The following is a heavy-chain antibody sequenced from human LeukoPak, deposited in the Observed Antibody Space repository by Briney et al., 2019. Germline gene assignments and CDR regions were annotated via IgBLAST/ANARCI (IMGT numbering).Heavy chain of an antibody. J-gene: IGHJ4*02. V-gene: IGHV3-53*01. D-gene: IGHD6-6*01. Sequence: PGGSLRLSGAASGLTVSSNYMNWVRQAPGKGLEWVSVIYSDGSTYYADSVKGRFTISRDNSKNTLYLQMNSLRAEDTAVYYCAGAQGISARWWGQGTLVTVSS. CDR2: IYSDGST. CDR1: GLTVSSNY. CDR3: AGAQGISARW.